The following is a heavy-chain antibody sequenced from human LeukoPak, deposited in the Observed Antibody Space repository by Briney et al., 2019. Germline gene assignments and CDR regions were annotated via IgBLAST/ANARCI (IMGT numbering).Heavy chain of an antibody. CDR1: GYSFTTYW. CDR3: ARRDWNGQYYFDF. D-gene: IGHD1-1*01. Sequence: GESLKISRKGSGYSFTTYWIAWVRQMPGKGLECMGIIYPADSDTRYSPSFQGQVTISADKSITTAYLQWSSLKASDTAIYYCARRDWNGQYYFDFWGQGTLVTVSS. CDR2: IYPADSDT. V-gene: IGHV5-51*01. J-gene: IGHJ4*02.